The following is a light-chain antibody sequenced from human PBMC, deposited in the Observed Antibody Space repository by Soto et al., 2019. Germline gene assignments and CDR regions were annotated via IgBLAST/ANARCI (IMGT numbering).Light chain of an antibody. CDR3: AAWDDSLKGYV. CDR2: TNN. CDR1: SSNIGVNA. V-gene: IGLV1-44*01. Sequence: QSELTQPPSASAAPGQRVTISCSGSSSNIGVNAVNWYQHLPGTAPELLIYTNNQRPSGVPDRFSGSKSGASASLAISGLQSEDEADYYCAAWDDSLKGYVFGTGTKVTVL. J-gene: IGLJ1*01.